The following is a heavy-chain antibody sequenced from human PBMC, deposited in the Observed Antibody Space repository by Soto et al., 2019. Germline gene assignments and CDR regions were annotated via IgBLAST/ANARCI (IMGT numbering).Heavy chain of an antibody. J-gene: IGHJ4*02. V-gene: IGHV3-30-3*01. D-gene: IGHD5-18*01. CDR1: GFTFSSYA. CDR2: VSYDGSNK. CDR3: ARAIFRYGNYFDY. Sequence: GGSLRLSCAASGFTFSSYAMHWVRQAPGKGLEWVAVVSYDGSNKYYADSVKGRFTVSRDNSKNTLYLQMNSLRAEDTAVYYCARAIFRYGNYFDYWGQGTLVTVSS.